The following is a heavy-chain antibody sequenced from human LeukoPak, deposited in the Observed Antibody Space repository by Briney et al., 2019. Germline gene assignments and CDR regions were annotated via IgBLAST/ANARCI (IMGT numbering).Heavy chain of an antibody. CDR2: IYYSGST. CDR1: GGSISSGGYY. CDR3: ASGRMDWFDP. V-gene: IGHV4-31*03. J-gene: IGHJ5*02. Sequence: SQTLSLTCTVSGGSISSGGYYWSWIRQHPGKGLEWIGYIYYSGSTYYNPSLKSRVTISLDTSKNQFSLKLSSVTAADTAVYYCASGRMDWFDPWGQGTLVTVSS. D-gene: IGHD1-14*01.